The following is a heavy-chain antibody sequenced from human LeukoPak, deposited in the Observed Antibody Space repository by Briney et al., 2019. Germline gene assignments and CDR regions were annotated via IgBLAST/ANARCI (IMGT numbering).Heavy chain of an antibody. Sequence: GASLRLSCAASGFTFKEYGMSWVRQAPGKGLEWVSTINDNGANTHYADSVKGRFTISRDSSKNTLFSQMNSLRADDTARYYCTKGDGGWYPIDSWGQGTLIIVSS. V-gene: IGHV3-23*01. CDR2: INDNGANT. CDR3: TKGDGGWYPIDS. J-gene: IGHJ4*02. CDR1: GFTFKEYG. D-gene: IGHD6-19*01.